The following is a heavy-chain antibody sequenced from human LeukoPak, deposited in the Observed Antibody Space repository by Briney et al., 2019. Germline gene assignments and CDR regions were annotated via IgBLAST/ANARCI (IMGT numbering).Heavy chain of an antibody. J-gene: IGHJ4*02. Sequence: SETLSLSCTVSGGSISSYYWSWIRQPPGTGLEWIGYIYYSGSTNYNPSLKSRVTISVDTSKNQFSLKLSSVTAADTAVYYCARGRGGYCSGACFDYWGQGTLVTVSS. V-gene: IGHV4-59*01. CDR2: IYYSGST. CDR1: GGSISSYY. D-gene: IGHD2-15*01. CDR3: ARGRGGYCSGACFDY.